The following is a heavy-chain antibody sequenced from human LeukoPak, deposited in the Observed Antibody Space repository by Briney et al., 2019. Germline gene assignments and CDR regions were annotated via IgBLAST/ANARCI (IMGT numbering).Heavy chain of an antibody. Sequence: GGSLRLSCAASGFTFSTYNMNWVRQAPGKGLEWVSSITSSSSYIYYADSVKGRFTISRDNAKNSLYLQMNSLRAEDTAVYYCAKEGYSSSWNFDYWGQGTLVTVSS. D-gene: IGHD6-13*01. CDR3: AKEGYSSSWNFDY. CDR2: ITSSSSYI. CDR1: GFTFSTYN. V-gene: IGHV3-21*01. J-gene: IGHJ4*02.